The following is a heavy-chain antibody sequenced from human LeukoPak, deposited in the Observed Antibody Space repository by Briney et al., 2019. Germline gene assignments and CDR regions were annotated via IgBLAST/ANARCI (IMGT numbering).Heavy chain of an antibody. V-gene: IGHV3-30*04. Sequence: GGSLRLSCAASGFTFSSYAMHWVRQAPGQGLEWGAVISYDGSNKYYADSVKGRFTISRDNSKNTLYLQMNSLRAEDTAVYYCARDPYDFWSGYYYYYYYMDVWGKGTTVTVSS. D-gene: IGHD3-3*01. CDR2: ISYDGSNK. CDR3: ARDPYDFWSGYYYYYYYMDV. J-gene: IGHJ6*03. CDR1: GFTFSSYA.